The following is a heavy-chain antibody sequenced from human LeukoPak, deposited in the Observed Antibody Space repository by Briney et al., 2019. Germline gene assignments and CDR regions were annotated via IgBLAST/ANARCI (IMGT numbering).Heavy chain of an antibody. V-gene: IGHV1-18*01. Sequence: ASVKVSCKASGYIFTTYGVSWVRQAPGQGLEWMGWVSTYNGDTNYAQNLQGRVTMTTDTSTSTAYMELRSLRSDDTAIYYCAREWNILTGGDLFDPWGQGTLVTVSS. CDR2: VSTYNGDT. CDR3: AREWNILTGGDLFDP. D-gene: IGHD3-9*01. CDR1: GYIFTTYG. J-gene: IGHJ5*02.